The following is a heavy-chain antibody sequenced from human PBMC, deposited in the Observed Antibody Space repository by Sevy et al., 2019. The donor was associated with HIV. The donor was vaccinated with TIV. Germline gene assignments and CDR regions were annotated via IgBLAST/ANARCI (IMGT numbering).Heavy chain of an antibody. J-gene: IGHJ4*02. CDR3: AKEQGYYYDRTGEYYFDY. Sequence: GGSLRLSCVASGFTFDDYAMHWVRQDPGKGLEWAPSITSSGETTNYIASVKGRFTISRDNSKNTLYLQMNSLRAEDTAVYFCAKEQGYYYDRTGEYYFDYWGQGTLVTVSS. CDR1: GFTFDDYA. CDR2: ITSSGETT. D-gene: IGHD3-22*01. V-gene: IGHV3-23*01.